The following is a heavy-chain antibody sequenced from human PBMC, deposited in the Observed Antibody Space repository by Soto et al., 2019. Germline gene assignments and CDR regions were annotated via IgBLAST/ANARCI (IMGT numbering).Heavy chain of an antibody. Sequence: ASVKVSCKGFGYSFMKYGINWVRQAPGQGLEWVGWISPYSGYTHSAQKFHGRLTLTTDTAASTAYMELRILRSADTALYYCAREASVLIPAAQPSRFDSWGQGTLVTVS. J-gene: IGHJ4*02. CDR3: AREASVLIPAAQPSRFDS. V-gene: IGHV1-18*01. CDR1: GYSFMKYG. D-gene: IGHD2-2*01. CDR2: ISPYSGYT.